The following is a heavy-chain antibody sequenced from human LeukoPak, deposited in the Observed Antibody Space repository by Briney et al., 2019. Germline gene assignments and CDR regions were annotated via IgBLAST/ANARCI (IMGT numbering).Heavy chain of an antibody. V-gene: IGHV3-7*01. Sequence: PGGSLRLSCVVSGFSLSSDWMSWVRQAPGKGLEWVANIKKDGIEKYYVESVKGRFTISRDNAKNSLYLQMNSLRAEDTAVYYCARGRYSSRSGGYYFDIWGQGTLVTVSS. CDR3: ARGRYSSRSGGYYFDI. CDR2: IKKDGIEK. J-gene: IGHJ4*02. D-gene: IGHD2-2*01. CDR1: GFSLSSDW.